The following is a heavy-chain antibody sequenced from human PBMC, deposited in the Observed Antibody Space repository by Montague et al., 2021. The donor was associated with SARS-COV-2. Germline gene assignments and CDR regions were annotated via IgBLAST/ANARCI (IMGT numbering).Heavy chain of an antibody. V-gene: IGHV4-39*02. Sequence: SETLSLTCTVSGGSISDSNFHWGWIRQPPGMGLEWIGSIYFTGKTYYHPSLKSRVTISIDTSKNHFSLRLSSVTAADSAVFYCARWGLNNAFDIWGLGTMITISS. D-gene: IGHD1/OR15-1a*01. CDR2: IYFTGKT. CDR1: GGSISDSNFH. J-gene: IGHJ3*02. CDR3: ARWGLNNAFDI.